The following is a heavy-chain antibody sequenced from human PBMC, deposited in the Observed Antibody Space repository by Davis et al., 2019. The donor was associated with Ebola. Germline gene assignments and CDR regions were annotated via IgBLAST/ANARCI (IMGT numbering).Heavy chain of an antibody. D-gene: IGHD3-10*01. CDR1: GFTFNNYA. Sequence: GESLKISCAASGFTFNNYAMTWVRQAPGKGLEWVSGISGSGGSTYYADYAKGRFTISRDNSKNTLYLQMNSLRAEDTALYYCTKRAGGSGSPIDPWGQGTLVTVSS. CDR2: ISGSGGST. V-gene: IGHV3-23*01. J-gene: IGHJ5*02. CDR3: TKRAGGSGSPIDP.